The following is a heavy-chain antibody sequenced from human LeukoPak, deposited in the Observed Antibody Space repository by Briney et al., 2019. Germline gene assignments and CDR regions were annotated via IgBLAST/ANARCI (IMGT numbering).Heavy chain of an antibody. CDR1: GFTFSSYA. J-gene: IGHJ4*02. CDR2: ISGGNGNTYYA. D-gene: IGHD3-9*01. V-gene: IGHV3-23*01. Sequence: GGSLRLSCAASGFTFSSYAMSWVRQSPGKGLEWVSAISGGNGNTYYAYYADSVRGRFTIPRDSSKNTLYLQMNSLRAEDTAVYYCAKFYDILTGYFDYWGQGTLVTVSS. CDR3: AKFYDILTGYFDY.